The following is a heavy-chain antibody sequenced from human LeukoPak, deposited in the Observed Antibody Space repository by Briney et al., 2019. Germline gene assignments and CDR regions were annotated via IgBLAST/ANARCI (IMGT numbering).Heavy chain of an antibody. CDR2: ISSSGSTM. D-gene: IGHD5-12*01. J-gene: IGHJ4*02. CDR3: ARDPGSGYEEHFDY. V-gene: IGHV3-11*01. Sequence: SGGSLRLSCAASGFIFSDYYMSWIRQAPGKGLEWVSYISSSGSTMYYTDSVKGRFTISRDNAKDSLYLQMNSLRAEDTAVYYCARDPGSGYEEHFDYWGQGTLVTVSS. CDR1: GFIFSDYY.